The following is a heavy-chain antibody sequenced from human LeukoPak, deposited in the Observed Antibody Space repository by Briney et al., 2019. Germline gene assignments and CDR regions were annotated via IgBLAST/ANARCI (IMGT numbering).Heavy chain of an antibody. V-gene: IGHV4-59*01. CDR1: GGSISSYY. J-gene: IGHJ6*02. CDR2: IYYSGST. CDR3: ARDQYYYGMDV. Sequence: PSETLSLTCTVSGGSISSYYWSWIRQPPGKGLEWIGYIYYSGSTNYNPSLKSRVTISVDTSKNQFSLKLSSVTAADTAVYYCARDQYYYGMDVWGQGTTVTVS.